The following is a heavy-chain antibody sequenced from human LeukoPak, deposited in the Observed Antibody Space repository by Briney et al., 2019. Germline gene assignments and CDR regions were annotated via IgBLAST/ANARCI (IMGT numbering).Heavy chain of an antibody. J-gene: IGHJ3*02. V-gene: IGHV3-23*01. Sequence: GESLRLSCAASGFTFSSYAMSWVRQAPGKGLEWVSAISGSGGSTYYADSVKGRFTISRDNSKNTLYLQMNSLRAEDTAVYSCAKSASSAYYYDSSAYSLGAFDIWGQGTMVTVSS. CDR3: AKSASSAYYYDSSAYSLGAFDI. CDR1: GFTFSSYA. CDR2: ISGSGGST. D-gene: IGHD3-22*01.